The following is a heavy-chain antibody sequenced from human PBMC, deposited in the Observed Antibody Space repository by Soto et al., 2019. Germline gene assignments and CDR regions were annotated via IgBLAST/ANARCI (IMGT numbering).Heavy chain of an antibody. CDR1: GFSFSSVW. J-gene: IGHJ6*02. CDR2: FICSGSYT. V-gene: IGHV3-21*04. CDR3: ARELDGIDV. Sequence: GGSLRLSCVVSGFSFSSVWMTWVRQAPGKVLVWLSYFICSGSYTYYVVSVQGRFTISRDNAKNSLYLQMNILRAEDTAVYYCARELDGIDVWGQGTTVTVSS.